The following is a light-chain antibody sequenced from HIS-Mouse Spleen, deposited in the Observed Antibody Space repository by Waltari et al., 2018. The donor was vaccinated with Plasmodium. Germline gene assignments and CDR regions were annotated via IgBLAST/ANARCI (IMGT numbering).Light chain of an antibody. CDR1: QSVSSSY. J-gene: IGKJ2*01. CDR2: GAS. CDR3: QQYGSSPYT. Sequence: EIVLTQSPGTLSLSPGDRATLPCSAIQSVSSSYLAWYQQKPGQAPRLLIYGASSRATGIPDRFSGSGSGTDFTLTISRLEPEDFAVYYCQQYGSSPYTFGQGTKLEIK. V-gene: IGKV3-20*01.